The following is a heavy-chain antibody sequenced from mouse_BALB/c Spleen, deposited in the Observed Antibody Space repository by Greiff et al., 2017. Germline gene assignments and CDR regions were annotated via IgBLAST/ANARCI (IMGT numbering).Heavy chain of an antibody. J-gene: IGHJ4*01. CDR2: ILPGSGST. Sequence: QVQLQQSGAELMKPGASVKISCKASGYTFSSYWIEWVKQRPGHGLEWIGAILPGSGSTNYNEKFKGKATFTADTSSNTAYMQLSSLTSEDSAVYYCARKDVTTATRDAMDYWGQGTSVTVSS. CDR3: ARKDVTTATRDAMDY. D-gene: IGHD1-2*01. CDR1: GYTFSSYW. V-gene: IGHV1-9*01.